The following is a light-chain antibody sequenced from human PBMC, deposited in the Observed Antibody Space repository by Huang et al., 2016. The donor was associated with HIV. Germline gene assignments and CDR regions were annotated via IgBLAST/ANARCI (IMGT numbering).Light chain of an antibody. V-gene: IGKV3-20*01. Sequence: EVVLTQSPGILSLSAGERASLSCRASRNLTNSQLAWYQQKVDHPPRLLVFGASTRVSGVPERFTGGVSGRDFTLSISGLEPDDFATYYCQQYDTFSFGQGTRLE. CDR3: QQYDTFS. J-gene: IGKJ2*01. CDR2: GAS. CDR1: RNLTNSQ.